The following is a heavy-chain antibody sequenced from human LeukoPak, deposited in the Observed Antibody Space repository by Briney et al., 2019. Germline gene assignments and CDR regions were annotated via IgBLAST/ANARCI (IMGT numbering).Heavy chain of an antibody. D-gene: IGHD3-22*01. CDR3: ARGVSSGYFNPRYYFDY. CDR2: ISTSTSYI. CDR1: GFTLSSYA. Sequence: PGGPLRLSCAASGFTLSSYAMSWVRQAPGKGLEWVSSISTSTSYIYYADSVKGRFTISRDNAKNSLYLQMNSLRAEDTAVYYCARGVSSGYFNPRYYFDYWGQGTLVTVSS. V-gene: IGHV3-21*04. J-gene: IGHJ4*02.